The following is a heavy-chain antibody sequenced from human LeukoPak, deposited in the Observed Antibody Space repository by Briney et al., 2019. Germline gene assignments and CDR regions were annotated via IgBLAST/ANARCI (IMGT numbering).Heavy chain of an antibody. V-gene: IGHV3-74*01. CDR2: INSDGSST. CDR1: GLTFSSYW. Sequence: GGSLRLSCAASGLTFSSYWMDWVRQAPGKGLVWVSRINSDGSSTSYADSVKGRFTISRDNAKNTLYLQMNSLRAEDTAVYYCARFSSGWSPSGFDSWGQGTLVTVSS. CDR3: ARFSSGWSPSGFDS. J-gene: IGHJ4*02. D-gene: IGHD6-19*01.